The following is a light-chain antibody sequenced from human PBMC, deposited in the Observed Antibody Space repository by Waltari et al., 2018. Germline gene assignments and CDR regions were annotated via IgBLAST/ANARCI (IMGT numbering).Light chain of an antibody. CDR3: QQRSNWTLT. CDR2: DAS. J-gene: IGKJ4*01. CDR1: KSFRSL. V-gene: IGKV3-11*01. Sequence: EIMLTQSIASLSVSQGEKTTRSCRASKSFRSLLAWYQQKPGQAPRLLIYDASNRATGIPARFSGSVSGTDFTLTISSLEPEDCAGYSCQQRSNWTLTFGGGNKVEIK.